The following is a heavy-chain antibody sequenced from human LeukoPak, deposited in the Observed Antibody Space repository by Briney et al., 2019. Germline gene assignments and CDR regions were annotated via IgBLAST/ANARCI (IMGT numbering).Heavy chain of an antibody. J-gene: IGHJ4*02. V-gene: IGHV3-30*02. CDR3: AKDGYNYYIDY. CDR1: GFTFSSYG. CDR2: IGYDGSNK. Sequence: GSLRLSCVASGFTFSSYGIHWVRQAPGKGLEWVAFIGYDGSNKYYRDSVKGRFTISRDNSKNTLYLQMNSLRAEDTAVYYCAKDGYNYYIDYWGQGTLVTVSS. D-gene: IGHD5-24*01.